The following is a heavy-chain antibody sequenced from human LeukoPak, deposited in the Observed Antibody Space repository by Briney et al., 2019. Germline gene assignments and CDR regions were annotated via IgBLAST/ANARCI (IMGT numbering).Heavy chain of an antibody. CDR2: INPSGGST. Sequence: EASVKVSCTASGYTFTSYYMPWVRQAPGQGLEWRGIINPSGGSTSYAQKFQGRVTMTRDMSTSTVYMELSSLRSEDTAVYYCARDLSRSGWYRGGSYFDYWGQGTLVTVSS. D-gene: IGHD6-19*01. CDR1: GYTFTSYY. V-gene: IGHV1-46*01. CDR3: ARDLSRSGWYRGGSYFDY. J-gene: IGHJ4*02.